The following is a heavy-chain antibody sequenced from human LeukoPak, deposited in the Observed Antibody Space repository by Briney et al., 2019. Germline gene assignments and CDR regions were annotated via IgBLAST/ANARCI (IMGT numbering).Heavy chain of an antibody. Sequence: GGSLRLSCAASGFTFSSYWMNWVRQAPGKGLEWVSYISSSGSTIYYADSVKGRFTISRDNAKNSLYLQMNSLRAEDTAVYYCAKGGYCSGGSCAAYYYYYMDVWGKGTTVTISS. CDR1: GFTFSSYW. V-gene: IGHV3-48*04. D-gene: IGHD2-15*01. CDR3: AKGGYCSGGSCAAYYYYYMDV. CDR2: ISSSGSTI. J-gene: IGHJ6*03.